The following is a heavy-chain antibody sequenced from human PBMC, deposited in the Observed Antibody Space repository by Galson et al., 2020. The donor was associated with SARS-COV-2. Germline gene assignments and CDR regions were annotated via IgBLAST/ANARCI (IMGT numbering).Heavy chain of an antibody. Sequence: GGSLRLSCSASGFTFSDYAMHWVRQAPGKGLEYVSAMSSDGGTSFYADSLNGRSAMSRDNSKNTFYLQMTGLRIEDTALYYCLAYSSTRRNYWGQGTLVTGSS. V-gene: IGHV3-64D*06. J-gene: IGHJ4*02. CDR2: MSSDGGTS. CDR1: GFTFSDYA. D-gene: IGHD6-19*01. CDR3: LAYSSTRRNY.